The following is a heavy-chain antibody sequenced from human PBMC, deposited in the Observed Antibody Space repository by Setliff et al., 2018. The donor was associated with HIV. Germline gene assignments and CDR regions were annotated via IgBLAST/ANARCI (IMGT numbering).Heavy chain of an antibody. J-gene: IGHJ4*02. D-gene: IGHD3-22*01. Sequence: PSETLSLTCALYGGSFSDYYWSWIRQLPGMGLEWIGEVNRGRRTNYNSSLKSRVTISIDTSRNQFSLTVSSVTAADTAVYYCAREIPYSYGGRGHPLWGQGTLVNRLL. CDR1: GGSFSDYY. V-gene: IGHV4-34*01. CDR2: VNRGRRT. CDR3: AREIPYSYGGRGHPL.